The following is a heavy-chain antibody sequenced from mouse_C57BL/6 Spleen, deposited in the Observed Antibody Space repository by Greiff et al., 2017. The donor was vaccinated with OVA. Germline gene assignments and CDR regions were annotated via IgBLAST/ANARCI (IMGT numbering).Heavy chain of an antibody. J-gene: IGHJ3*01. Sequence: VKQSHGKSLEWIGDINPNNGGTSYNQKFKGKATLTVDKSSSTAYMELRSLTSEDSAVYYCARGRDYDAAWFAYWGQGTLVTVSA. CDR2: INPNNGGT. V-gene: IGHV1-26*01. D-gene: IGHD2-4*01. CDR3: ARGRDYDAAWFAY.